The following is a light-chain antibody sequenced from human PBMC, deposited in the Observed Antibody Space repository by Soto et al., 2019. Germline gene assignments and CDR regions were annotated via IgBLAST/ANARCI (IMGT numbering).Light chain of an antibody. CDR3: QQYNNWPRT. V-gene: IGKV3D-15*01. J-gene: IGKJ1*01. Sequence: EIVMTQSPATLSVSPGERATLSRRASQSVNTNVAWYQQEPGQAPRLLIYGASTRATGIPARFSGSVSGTEFALTISSLKSEDFAVYYCQQYNNWPRTLGQGTKVDIK. CDR2: GAS. CDR1: QSVNTN.